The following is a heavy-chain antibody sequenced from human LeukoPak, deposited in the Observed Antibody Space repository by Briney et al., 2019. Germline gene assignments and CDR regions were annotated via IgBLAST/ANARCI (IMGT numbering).Heavy chain of an antibody. CDR1: GYTFTSYG. J-gene: IGHJ1*01. CDR3: ARDSGVAVAGSGFQH. D-gene: IGHD6-19*01. V-gene: IGHV1-18*01. CDR2: ISAYNGNT. Sequence: GASVKVSCKASGYTFTSYGISWVRQAPGQGLEWMGWISAYNGNTNYAQKLQGRVTMTTDTSTSTAYMELRSLRSDDTAVYYCARDSGVAVAGSGFQHWGQGTLVTVSS.